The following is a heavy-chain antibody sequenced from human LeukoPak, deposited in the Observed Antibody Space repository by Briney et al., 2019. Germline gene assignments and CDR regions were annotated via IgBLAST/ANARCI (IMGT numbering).Heavy chain of an antibody. V-gene: IGHV4-38-2*02. CDR3: ARNGHYSLDY. CDR2: IYHSGST. J-gene: IGHJ4*02. CDR1: GYSISSGYY. D-gene: IGHD2-15*01. Sequence: SETLSLTCTVSGYSISSGYYWGWIRQPPGKGLEWIGSIYHSGSTYYNPSLKSRVTISVDTSKNQFSLKLSSVTAADTAVYYCARNGHYSLDYWGQGTLATVSS.